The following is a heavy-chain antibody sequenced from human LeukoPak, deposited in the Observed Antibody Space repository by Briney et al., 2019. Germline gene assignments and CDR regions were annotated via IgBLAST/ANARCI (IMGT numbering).Heavy chain of an antibody. V-gene: IGHV1-8*01. CDR1: GYIFSSYD. Sequence: ASVTVSCTASGYIFSSYDINWVRQAAGQGLEWMGWMNPNSGNSDSAQKFQGRVTMTRDTSIGTAYMELSSLRPDDTAVYYCARAGIFCTADSCYSFDFWGQGTLVAVSS. CDR3: ARAGIFCTADSCYSFDF. J-gene: IGHJ4*02. D-gene: IGHD2-15*01. CDR2: MNPNSGNS.